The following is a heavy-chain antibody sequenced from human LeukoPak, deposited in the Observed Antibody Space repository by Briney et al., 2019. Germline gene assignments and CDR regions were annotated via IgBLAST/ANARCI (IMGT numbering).Heavy chain of an antibody. V-gene: IGHV3-21*01. J-gene: IGHJ6*03. D-gene: IGHD2-21*01. CDR1: GFIFSDYD. Sequence: GGSLRLSCAASGFIFSDYDMNWVRQAPGKGLEWVSSISFSSTYIYYADSVKGRFTISRDNAKNSLYLQMNSLRAEDTAVYYCATDLFDYMDVWGKGTTVTVSS. CDR2: ISFSSTYI. CDR3: ATDLFDYMDV.